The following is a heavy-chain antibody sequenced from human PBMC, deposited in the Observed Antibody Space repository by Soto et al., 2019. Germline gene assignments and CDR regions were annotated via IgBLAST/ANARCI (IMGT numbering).Heavy chain of an antibody. CDR2: ISSGGSYI. CDR3: VRDGYCSAARCRAAFDV. D-gene: IGHD2-15*01. V-gene: IGHV3-21*01. J-gene: IGHJ3*01. CDR1: GFTFNRYN. Sequence: EVQLVESGGGLVKPGGSLRLSCAASGFTFNRYNMNWVRQAPGKGLEWVSSISSGGSYIYDSDSTRGRFTISRDNAKNSLYLHMDSLRAEDTAVYHCVRDGYCSAARCRAAFDVWGQGTMVTVSS.